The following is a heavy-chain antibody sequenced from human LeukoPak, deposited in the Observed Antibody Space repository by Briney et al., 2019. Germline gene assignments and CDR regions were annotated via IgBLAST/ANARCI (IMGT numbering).Heavy chain of an antibody. CDR3: ARAIVGDSDFDTQFDI. D-gene: IGHD2-15*01. CDR1: GVSISSGGYY. V-gene: IGHV4-31*03. J-gene: IGHJ3*02. Sequence: SETLSLTCTVSGVSISSGGYYWNWIRQHPGKGLEWIGYIYYSGSTYYNPSLKSRVTISLDTSKNRYSLKLTSVTAADTVVYYCARAIVGDSDFDTQFDIWGQGTLVTV. CDR2: IYYSGST.